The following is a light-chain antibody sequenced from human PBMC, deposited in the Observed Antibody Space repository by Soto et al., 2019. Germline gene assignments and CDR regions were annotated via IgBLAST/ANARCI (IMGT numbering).Light chain of an antibody. V-gene: IGLV2-8*01. CDR3: SSYAGSNNV. CDR2: EVS. CDR1: RSDVGRYNY. Sequence: QSALTQPPSASGSPGQSVTISCTGTRSDVGRYNYVSWYQQHPGKAPKLMIYEVSKRPSGVPDRFSGSKSGNTASLTVSGLQAEDEADYYCSSYAGSNNVFGTGTKVTVL. J-gene: IGLJ1*01.